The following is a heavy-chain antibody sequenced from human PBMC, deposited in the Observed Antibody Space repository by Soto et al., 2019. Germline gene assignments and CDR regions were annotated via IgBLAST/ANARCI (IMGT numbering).Heavy chain of an antibody. CDR2: ISYDGSSK. Sequence: PWGSQRLSCAASGFTFSSYGMYWVRQAPGKGLEWVAVISYDGSSKYYADSVKGRLTISRDNSENTLYLQMNSLRAEDTAVYYCAKGSIVGATKDWFDPWGQGTLVTVSS. CDR3: AKGSIVGATKDWFDP. CDR1: GFTFSSYG. J-gene: IGHJ5*02. V-gene: IGHV3-30*18. D-gene: IGHD1-26*01.